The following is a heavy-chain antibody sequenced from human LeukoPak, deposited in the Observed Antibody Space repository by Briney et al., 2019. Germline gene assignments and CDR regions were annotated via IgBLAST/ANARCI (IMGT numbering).Heavy chain of an antibody. D-gene: IGHD3-22*01. CDR1: GGSISSYY. CDR2: NYYSGST. Sequence: SDPLPLTCTVSGGSISSYYWSWLRQPPGKGLEWIGYNYYSGSTNCNPSIKSRVTISVDTSKTQFSLKLSSVTAADTAVYYCARSAPKSDSSGYYYVDWFDPWGQGTLVTVSS. J-gene: IGHJ5*02. CDR3: ARSAPKSDSSGYYYVDWFDP. V-gene: IGHV4-59*07.